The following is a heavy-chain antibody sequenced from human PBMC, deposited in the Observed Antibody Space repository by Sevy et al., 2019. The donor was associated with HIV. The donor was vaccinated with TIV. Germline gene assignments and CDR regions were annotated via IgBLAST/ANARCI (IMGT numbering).Heavy chain of an antibody. D-gene: IGHD2-15*01. J-gene: IGHJ4*02. CDR3: ARGRVXXSGGXXXEGXXXX. Sequence: GXSLXLXCAAXXXXXSXYAMXXXXXXXXXXLEXXXXXSXXXXXXXXADSVKGRFTISGDNSKNTLYLQMNSLRAEDXXVYYCARGRVXXSGGXXXEGXXXXXGQGTLVTVSS. CDR2: XSXXXXXX. V-gene: IGHV3-30*04. CDR1: XXXXSXYA.